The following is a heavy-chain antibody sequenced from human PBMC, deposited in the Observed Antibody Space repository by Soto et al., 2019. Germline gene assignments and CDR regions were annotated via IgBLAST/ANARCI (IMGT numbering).Heavy chain of an antibody. J-gene: IGHJ3*02. D-gene: IGHD3-3*01. CDR3: AREGPRYLWSGYVLAFDI. CDR2: ISYDGSNK. CDR1: GFTFSSYA. Sequence: GRSLRLSCAASGFTFSSYAMHWVRQAPGKGLEWVAVISYDGSNKYYADSVKGRFTISRDNSKNTLYLQMNSLRAEDTAVYYCAREGPRYLWSGYVLAFDIWGQGTMVTV. V-gene: IGHV3-30-3*01.